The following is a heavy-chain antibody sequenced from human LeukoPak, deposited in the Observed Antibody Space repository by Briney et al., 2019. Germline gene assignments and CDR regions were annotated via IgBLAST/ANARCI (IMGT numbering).Heavy chain of an antibody. CDR3: ASNLESIVGLDY. J-gene: IGHJ4*02. CDR2: ISYDGSNK. CDR1: KFTFSHYG. V-gene: IGHV3-30*03. D-gene: IGHD1-26*01. Sequence: GGSLRLSCTASKFTFSHYGMQWVRQAPGKGLEWVAVISYDGSNKYYADSVKGRFTISRDNSKNTLYLQMNSLRAEDTAVYYCASNLESIVGLDYWGQGALVTVSS.